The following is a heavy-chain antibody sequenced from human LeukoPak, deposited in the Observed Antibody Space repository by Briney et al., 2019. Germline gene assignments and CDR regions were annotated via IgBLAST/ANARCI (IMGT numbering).Heavy chain of an antibody. J-gene: IGHJ4*02. CDR1: GFSASGNF. CDR3: ARVSGIRGNYYDF. V-gene: IGHV3-53*01. D-gene: IGHD1-26*01. CDR2: IYSGGSP. Sequence: GGSLRLSCAASGFSASGNFMGWVRQAPGRGLEWVSIIYSGGSPYYADSVRGRFTISRDNSKNTVSLRMNSLRAEDTAVYYCARVSGIRGNYYDFWGQGTLVTVSS.